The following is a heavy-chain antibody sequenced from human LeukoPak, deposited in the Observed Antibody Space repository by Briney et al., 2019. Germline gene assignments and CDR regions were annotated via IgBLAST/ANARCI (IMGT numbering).Heavy chain of an antibody. CDR3: ARAIVGAFPRGAFDI. V-gene: IGHV3-30*03. D-gene: IGHD1-26*01. J-gene: IGHJ3*02. Sequence: GGSLRLSCAASGFTFSSYGMHWVRQAPGKGLEWVAVISYDGSNKYYADSVKGRFTISRDNSKNTLYLQMNSLRAEDTAVYYCARAIVGAFPRGAFDIWGQGTMVTVSS. CDR1: GFTFSSYG. CDR2: ISYDGSNK.